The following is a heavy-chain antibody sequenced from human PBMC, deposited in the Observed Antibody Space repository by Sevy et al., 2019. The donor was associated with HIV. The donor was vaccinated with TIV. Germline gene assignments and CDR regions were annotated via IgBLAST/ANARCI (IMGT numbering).Heavy chain of an antibody. CDR2: INPSGGST. V-gene: IGHV1-46*03. CDR1: GYTFTSYY. J-gene: IGHJ6*02. CDR3: ARDYIVVVPAAMENYYYGMDV. D-gene: IGHD2-2*01. Sequence: ASVKVSCKASGYTFTSYYMHWVRQAPGQGLEWMGIINPSGGSTSYAQKFQGRVTMTRDTSTSTVYMELSSLRSEDTALYYCARDYIVVVPAAMENYYYGMDVWGQGTTVTVSS.